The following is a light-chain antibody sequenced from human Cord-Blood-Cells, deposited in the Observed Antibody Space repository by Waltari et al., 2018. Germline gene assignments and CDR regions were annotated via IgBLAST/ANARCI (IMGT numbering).Light chain of an antibody. CDR2: DVS. CDR3: CSYAGSYTWV. J-gene: IGLJ3*02. Sequence: QSALTQPRSVSGSPGQSVTISCTGTSSDVGGYNYVSWYQPHPGKAPKLMIYDVSKRPSGVPDRFSGSKSGNTASLTISGLKAEDDAYYYGCSYAGSYTWVFGGGTKLTVL. CDR1: SSDVGGYNY. V-gene: IGLV2-11*01.